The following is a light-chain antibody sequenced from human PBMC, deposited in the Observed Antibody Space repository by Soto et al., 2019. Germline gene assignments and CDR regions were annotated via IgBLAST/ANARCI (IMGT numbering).Light chain of an antibody. J-gene: IGKJ1*01. Sequence: NVRTQSPCTLSLSPVERATLSCRASQSVALNYLGWHRQKPGQAPRLLNFGASRRASGIPDRFSGSGYGTDFTVDISRLESEACAVYYCQQYGGPWTFGQGTKVEIK. CDR2: GAS. V-gene: IGKV3-20*01. CDR3: QQYGGPWT. CDR1: QSVALNY.